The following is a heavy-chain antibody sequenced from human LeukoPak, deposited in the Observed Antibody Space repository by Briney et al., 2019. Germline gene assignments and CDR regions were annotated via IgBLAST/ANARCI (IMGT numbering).Heavy chain of an antibody. CDR3: ASLLGYCSSTSCDDAFDI. D-gene: IGHD2-2*01. V-gene: IGHV4-59*01. J-gene: IGHJ3*02. CDR1: GGSINSDY. Sequence: SETLSLTCSVSGGSINSDYWNWIRQPPGKGLEWIGYIYYSGSTNYNPSLKGRVTISVDTSKNQFSLKLSSVTAADTAVYYCASLLGYCSSTSCDDAFDIWGQGTMVTVSS. CDR2: IYYSGST.